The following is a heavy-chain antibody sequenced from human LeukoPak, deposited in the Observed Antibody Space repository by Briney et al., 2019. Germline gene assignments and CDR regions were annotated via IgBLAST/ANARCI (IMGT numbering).Heavy chain of an antibody. CDR2: ISSSGSTI. CDR1: GFTFSDYY. CDR3: AKANWVSNADAVW. Sequence: HPGGSLRLSCAASGFTFSDYYMSWIRQAPGKRLEWVSYISSSGSTIYYADSVKGRFTISRDNAKNSLYLQMNSLRAEDTAIYYCAKANWVSNADAVWWGQGTQVTVSS. V-gene: IGHV3-11*01. D-gene: IGHD1-1*01. J-gene: IGHJ4*02.